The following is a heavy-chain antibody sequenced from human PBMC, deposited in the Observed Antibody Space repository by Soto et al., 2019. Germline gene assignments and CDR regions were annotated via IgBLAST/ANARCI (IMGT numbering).Heavy chain of an antibody. Sequence: GGSLRLSCAASGFTFSSYAMSWVRQAPGKGLEWVSAISGSGGSTYYADSVKGRFTISRDNSKNTLYLKMNSLRAGDTAVYYCAKDGPTNIVVVPAAMWEIDYWGQGTLVTVSS. CDR3: AKDGPTNIVVVPAAMWEIDY. D-gene: IGHD2-2*01. J-gene: IGHJ4*02. V-gene: IGHV3-23*01. CDR1: GFTFSSYA. CDR2: ISGSGGST.